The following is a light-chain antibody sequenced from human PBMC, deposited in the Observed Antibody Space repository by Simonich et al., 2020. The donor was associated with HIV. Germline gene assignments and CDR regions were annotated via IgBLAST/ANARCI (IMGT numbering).Light chain of an antibody. V-gene: IGKV2-28*01. J-gene: IGKJ1*01. CDR2: WGS. Sequence: DIVMTQSPLSLPVTPGEPASMSCRSSQSLLHSNGYNYLDWYLQKPGQSPQLLIYWGSNRASGVPDRFSGSGSGTDFTLKISRVEAEDVGVYYCMQALQTPRTFGQGTKVEIK. CDR3: MQALQTPRT. CDR1: QSLLHSNGYNY.